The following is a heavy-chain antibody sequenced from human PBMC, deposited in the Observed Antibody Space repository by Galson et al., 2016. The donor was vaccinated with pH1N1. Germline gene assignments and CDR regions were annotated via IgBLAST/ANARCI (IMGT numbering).Heavy chain of an antibody. CDR3: VTDSGDGDRNLVPHDAFDI. V-gene: IGHV3-9*01. J-gene: IGHJ3*02. D-gene: IGHD4-17*01. CDR1: GFTFGYHG. Sequence: SLRLSCAAAGFTFGYHGMHWVRQVPGKDLEWVSGINWSSGSIAYADSVRGRFTISRDNAKNSLYLQMNSLRPEDTALYYCVTDSGDGDRNLVPHDAFDIWGQGTMVTVSS. CDR2: INWSSGSI.